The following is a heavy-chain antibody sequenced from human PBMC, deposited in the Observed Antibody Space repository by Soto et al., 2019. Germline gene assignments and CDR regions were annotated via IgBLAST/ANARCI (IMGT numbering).Heavy chain of an antibody. V-gene: IGHV4-59*01. CDR3: ARGTRATQYYYYFYGMDV. Sequence: SETLSLTCTVSGGSISTYYWTWIRQPPGKGLEWIGYISYSGSTNYNPSLKSRLTISLNTSKKHFSLKLSSVTAADTAVYYCARGTRATQYYYYFYGMDVWGQGTTVTVSS. CDR1: GGSISTYY. J-gene: IGHJ6*02. CDR2: ISYSGST.